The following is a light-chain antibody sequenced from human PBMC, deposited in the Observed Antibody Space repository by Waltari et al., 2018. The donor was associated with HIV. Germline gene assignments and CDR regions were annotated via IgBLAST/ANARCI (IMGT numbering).Light chain of an antibody. CDR1: SSDVGGYNY. V-gene: IGLV2-11*01. J-gene: IGLJ3*02. CDR3: CSYADNYTWV. Sequence: QSALTQPRPMSGSPGQSVTIPCTGTSSDVGGYNYVSWYQQHPGKAPKLMIFDVNKRPSGVPDRFSGSKSGNTASLTISGLQAEDEADYYCCSYADNYTWVFGGGTKLTVL. CDR2: DVN.